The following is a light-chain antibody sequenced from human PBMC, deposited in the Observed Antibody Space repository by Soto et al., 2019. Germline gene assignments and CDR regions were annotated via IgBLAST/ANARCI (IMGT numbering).Light chain of an antibody. J-gene: IGKJ4*01. CDR1: QSGSGSY. CDR2: GAS. V-gene: IGKV3-20*01. CDR3: QQYGNSPLT. Sequence: EIVMTQSPATLSVSPGERATLSCRASQSGSGSYLAWYQQKPGQAPRLLISGASRRATGVPDRFSGSGSGTDFTLTISSLEPEDFAVYYCQQYGNSPLTFGGGTKVDI.